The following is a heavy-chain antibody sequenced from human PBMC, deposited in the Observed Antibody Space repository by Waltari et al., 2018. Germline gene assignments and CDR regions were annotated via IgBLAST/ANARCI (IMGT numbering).Heavy chain of an antibody. CDR3: ARDQADGTIAYFEY. D-gene: IGHD6-13*01. CDR2: IKHDGTEK. CDR1: GISFSKYW. Sequence: EVLLVESGGDLVQPGGSLRLSCATSGISFSKYWMSWVRQSQGKSLEGVATIKHDGTEKYDVDSVKGRFTVSRDNAKSSLYLQMNSLRVEDTAIYYCARDQADGTIAYFEYWGQGTLVTVSS. V-gene: IGHV3-7*01. J-gene: IGHJ4*02.